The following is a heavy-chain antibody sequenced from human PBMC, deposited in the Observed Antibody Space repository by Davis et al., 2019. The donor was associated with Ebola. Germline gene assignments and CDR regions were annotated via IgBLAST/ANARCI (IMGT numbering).Heavy chain of an antibody. CDR1: GGSFSGYY. CDR3: ARGDLGGKQLVY. J-gene: IGHJ4*02. Sequence: MPSETLSLTCAVYGGSFSGYYWSWIRQPPGKVLEWIGYIYYSGSTNYNPSLKSRVTISVDTSKNQFSLQLNSVTAADTAVYYCARGDLGGKQLVYWGQGTLVTVSS. D-gene: IGHD6-13*01. V-gene: IGHV4-59*12. CDR2: IYYSGST.